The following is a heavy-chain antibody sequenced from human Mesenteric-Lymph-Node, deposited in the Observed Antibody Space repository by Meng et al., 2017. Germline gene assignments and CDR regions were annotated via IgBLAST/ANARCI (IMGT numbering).Heavy chain of an antibody. Sequence: GESLKISCAASGFTFDGYGMSWVRQAPGKGLEWVSGINWNGGERGYADSVKGRFTISRDNSKNSLYLQMNSLRAEDTAVYYCARPEGAAGDYWGQGTLVTVSS. D-gene: IGHD6-13*01. CDR2: INWNGGER. V-gene: IGHV3-20*04. CDR1: GFTFDGYG. J-gene: IGHJ4*02. CDR3: ARPEGAAGDY.